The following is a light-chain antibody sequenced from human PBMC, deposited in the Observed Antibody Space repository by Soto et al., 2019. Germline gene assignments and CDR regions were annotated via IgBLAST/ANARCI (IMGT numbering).Light chain of an antibody. Sequence: TQMTQSPSYLSASVGDRVTITCQASEDITNDLNWYQQRPGKAPKVLIYDASTLETGVPSRFSGSGYGTHFTLTISSLHPEDFAVYYCQQYDNLPITFGQGTRLEIK. V-gene: IGKV1-33*01. J-gene: IGKJ5*01. CDR1: EDITND. CDR2: DAS. CDR3: QQYDNLPIT.